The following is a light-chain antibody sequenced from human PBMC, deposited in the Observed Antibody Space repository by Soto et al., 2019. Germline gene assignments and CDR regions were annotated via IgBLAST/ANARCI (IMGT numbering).Light chain of an antibody. Sequence: QSALTQPASVSGSPGQSITISCTGTSSDVGGSNYVSWYQQHPGKAPKLIISDVSYRPSGVSSRFSGSKSGNTASLTISGLQVEDEADYYCSSYTSSSTYVFGTGTKLTVL. CDR3: SSYTSSSTYV. CDR1: SSDVGGSNY. CDR2: DVS. J-gene: IGLJ1*01. V-gene: IGLV2-14*01.